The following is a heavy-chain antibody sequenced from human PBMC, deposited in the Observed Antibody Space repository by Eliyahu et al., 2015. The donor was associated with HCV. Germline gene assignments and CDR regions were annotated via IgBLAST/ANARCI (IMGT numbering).Heavy chain of an antibody. CDR1: GFTFSSYS. Sequence: EVQLVESGGGLVQPGGSLRLSCAASGFTFSSYSMNWVRQAPGKGLEWVSYISSSSRTIYYADSVKGRFTISRDNAKNSLYLQMNSLRAEDTAVYYCATISLFGSGNYDYWGRGTLVTVSS. CDR2: ISSSSRTI. J-gene: IGHJ4*02. V-gene: IGHV3-48*01. CDR3: ATISLFGSGNYDY. D-gene: IGHD3-10*01.